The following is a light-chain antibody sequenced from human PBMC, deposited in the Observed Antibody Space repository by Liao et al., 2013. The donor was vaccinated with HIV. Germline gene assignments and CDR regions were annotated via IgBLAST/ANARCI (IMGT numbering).Light chain of an antibody. Sequence: SYELTQPPSVSVAPGKTARITCGGNNIGSKSVHWYQQKPGQAPVLVIYYDSDRPSGIPERFSGSNSANTATLTISRVEAGDEADYYCQVWDSYSDHYFFGTGTKVTVL. J-gene: IGLJ1*01. CDR2: YDS. CDR1: NIGSKS. CDR3: QVWDSYSDHYF. V-gene: IGLV3-21*04.